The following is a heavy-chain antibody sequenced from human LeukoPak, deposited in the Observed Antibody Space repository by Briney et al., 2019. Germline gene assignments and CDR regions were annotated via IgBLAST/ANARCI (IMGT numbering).Heavy chain of an antibody. D-gene: IGHD1-26*01. CDR2: ISPDGNDK. V-gene: IGHV3-30*01. CDR3: AREGEGAFDV. CDR1: GFIFSTYA. J-gene: IGHJ3*01. Sequence: GGSLRLSCAASGFIFSTYAMHWVRQAPGKGLEWVAFISPDGNDKRYADSVKGRLTISRDSSENTLYLQINRLGAEDAVVYYCAREGEGAFDVWGQGIMVTVSS.